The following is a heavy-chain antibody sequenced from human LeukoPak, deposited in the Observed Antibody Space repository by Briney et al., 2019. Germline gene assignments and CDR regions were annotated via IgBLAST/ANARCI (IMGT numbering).Heavy chain of an antibody. CDR3: AKDGSPAYDYVWGSHVAENS. Sequence: GGSLRLSCAASGFTFSSYAMSWVRQAPGKGLEWVSAISGSGGSTYYADSVKGRFTISRDNSKNTLYLQMNSLRVEDTAVYYCAKDGSPAYDYVWGSHVAENSWGQGTLVTVSS. CDR2: ISGSGGST. D-gene: IGHD3-16*01. J-gene: IGHJ4*02. V-gene: IGHV3-23*01. CDR1: GFTFSSYA.